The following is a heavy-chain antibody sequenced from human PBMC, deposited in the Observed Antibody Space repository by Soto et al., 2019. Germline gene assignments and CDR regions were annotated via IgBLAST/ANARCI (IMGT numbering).Heavy chain of an antibody. CDR1: GGSISSRSYY. CDR2: IYYSGST. J-gene: IGHJ3*02. Sequence: QLQLQESGPGLVKPSETLSLKCTVSGGSISSRSYYWGWLRQPPGKGLEWIGSIYYSGSTYYNPSLKSRVTVSVDTSKNQFSLKLSSVTAADTAVYYCARHQRQYCTNGVCQTIDAFDIWGQGTMVTVSS. V-gene: IGHV4-39*01. D-gene: IGHD2-8*01. CDR3: ARHQRQYCTNGVCQTIDAFDI.